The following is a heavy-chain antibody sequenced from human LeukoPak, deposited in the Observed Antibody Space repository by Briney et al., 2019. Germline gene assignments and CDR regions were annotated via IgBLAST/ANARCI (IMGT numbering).Heavy chain of an antibody. Sequence: SETLSLTCTVSGGSISSRSHYWCWIRQPPGKGLEWLGSIYYSGSNSYNPSLKRRVTISVDTSKNQFSLKLSSVTAADTAVYYCARQKYLPDYWGQGTLVTVSS. V-gene: IGHV4-39*01. CDR3: ARQKYLPDY. J-gene: IGHJ4*02. CDR1: GGSISSRSHY. D-gene: IGHD2-2*01. CDR2: IYYSGSN.